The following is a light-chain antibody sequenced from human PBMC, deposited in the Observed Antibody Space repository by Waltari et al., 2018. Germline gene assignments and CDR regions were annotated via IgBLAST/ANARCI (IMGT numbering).Light chain of an antibody. V-gene: IGKV2-30*01. Sequence: DVVMTQSPLSLPVTLGQPASISCRSSQSLVYSDGNTYLNWFQQRPGQSPKLLIFLASSRAFGVPDRFSGSGAGTDFTLKISRVEADDVGVYFCMQSLQTPFTFGQGSKLDLK. J-gene: IGKJ2*01. CDR3: MQSLQTPFT. CDR2: LAS. CDR1: QSLVYSDGNTY.